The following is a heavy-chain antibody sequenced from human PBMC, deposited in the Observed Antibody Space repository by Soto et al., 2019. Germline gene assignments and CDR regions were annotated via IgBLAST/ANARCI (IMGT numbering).Heavy chain of an antibody. D-gene: IGHD3-22*01. CDR2: ISYDGSNE. J-gene: IGHJ1*01. CDR1: GFTFSIYG. V-gene: IGHV3-30*18. CDR3: AKGDPYYYDSSGYYAYFQH. Sequence: QVQLVESGGGVVQPGRSLRLSCAASGFTFSIYGMHWVRQAPGKGLEWVAVISYDGSNEYYADSVKGRFTISRDNSKNTLYLQMTSLRAEDTAVYYCAKGDPYYYDSSGYYAYFQHWGQGTLVTVSS.